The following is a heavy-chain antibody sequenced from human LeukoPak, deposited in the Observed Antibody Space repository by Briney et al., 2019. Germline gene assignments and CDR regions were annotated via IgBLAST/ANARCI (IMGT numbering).Heavy chain of an antibody. CDR3: AKEDGDLGSDY. CDR1: GFTVSGNY. D-gene: IGHD2-21*01. Sequence: GGSLRLSCAVSGFTVSGNYMSRVRQAPGKGLEWVSAISGSGGSTYYADSVKGRFTISRDNSKNTLYLQMNSLRAEDTAVYYCAKEDGDLGSDYWGQGTLVTVSS. V-gene: IGHV3-23*01. J-gene: IGHJ4*02. CDR2: ISGSGGST.